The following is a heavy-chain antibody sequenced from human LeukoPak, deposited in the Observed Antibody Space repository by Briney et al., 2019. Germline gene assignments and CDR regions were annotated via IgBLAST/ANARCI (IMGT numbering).Heavy chain of an antibody. Sequence: GSLRLSCAASGFTFSSYEMNWVRQAPGKGLEWIGEIYHSGSTNYNPSLKSRVTISVDKSKNQFSLKLSSVTAADTAVYYCARAQSGYDRYYYYYMDVWGKGTTVTVSS. CDR3: ARAQSGYDRYYYYYMDV. V-gene: IGHV4-4*02. D-gene: IGHD5-12*01. J-gene: IGHJ6*03. CDR2: IYHSGST. CDR1: GFTFSSYEM.